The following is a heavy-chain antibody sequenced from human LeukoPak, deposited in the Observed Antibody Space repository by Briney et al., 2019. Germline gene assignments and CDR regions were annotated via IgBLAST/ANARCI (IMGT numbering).Heavy chain of an antibody. D-gene: IGHD3-10*01. V-gene: IGHV1-18*01. CDR3: ARDSRHYYGSGSPHFDY. J-gene: IGHJ4*02. CDR2: ISAYNGNT. Sequence: GASVKVSCKASGYTFTSYGISWVRQAPGQGLEWMGWISAYNGNTNYAQKLQGRVTMTTDTSTSTAYMELRSLRSDDTAVYYCARDSRHYYGSGSPHFDYWGQGTLVTVSS. CDR1: GYTFTSYG.